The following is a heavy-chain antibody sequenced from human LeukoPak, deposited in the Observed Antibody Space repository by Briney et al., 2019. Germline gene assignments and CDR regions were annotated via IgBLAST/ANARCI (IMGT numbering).Heavy chain of an antibody. J-gene: IGHJ4*02. Sequence: SETLSLTCAVYGGSFSGYYWSWIRQPPGKGLEWIGEISHSGSTNHNPSLKSRVTISVDTSKNQFSLKLSSVTAADTAVYYCARAPWGRSDFWSGYPYYFDYWGQGTLVTVSS. V-gene: IGHV4-34*01. CDR3: ARAPWGRSDFWSGYPYYFDY. CDR1: GGSFSGYY. CDR2: ISHSGST. D-gene: IGHD3-3*01.